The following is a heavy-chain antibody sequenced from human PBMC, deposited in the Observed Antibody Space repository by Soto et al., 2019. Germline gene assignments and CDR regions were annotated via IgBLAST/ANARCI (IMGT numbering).Heavy chain of an antibody. D-gene: IGHD3-10*01. V-gene: IGHV4-59*01. CDR3: ARSWGFALDY. CDR2: IYYSGST. J-gene: IGHJ4*02. CDR1: GGSISSYY. Sequence: QVQLQESGPGLVKPSETLSLTCTVSGGSISSYYWSWIRQPPGKGLEWIGFIYYSGSTNYNPSLKSRVTLSVDTSKNRFSLRLRSVTAADTAVYYCARSWGFALDYWGQGTLVTVSS.